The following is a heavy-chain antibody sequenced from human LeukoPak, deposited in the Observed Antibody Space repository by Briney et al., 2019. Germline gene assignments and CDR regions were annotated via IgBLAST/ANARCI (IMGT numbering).Heavy chain of an antibody. J-gene: IGHJ6*02. Sequence: SETLSLTCTVSGGSISSYYWSWIRQPPGKGLEWIGYIYYSGSTNYNPSLKSRVTISVDTSKNQFSLKLSSVTAADTAVYYCARDRGYCSGGSCYTPIGCYYGMDVWGQGTTVTVSS. V-gene: IGHV4-59*12. CDR3: ARDRGYCSGGSCYTPIGCYYGMDV. CDR2: IYYSGST. CDR1: GGSISSYY. D-gene: IGHD2-15*01.